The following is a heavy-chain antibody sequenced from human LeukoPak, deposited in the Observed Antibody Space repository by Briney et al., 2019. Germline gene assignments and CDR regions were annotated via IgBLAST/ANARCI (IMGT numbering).Heavy chain of an antibody. CDR3: ARHDDSSSWYGFDY. D-gene: IGHD6-13*01. J-gene: IGHJ4*02. Sequence: SETLSLTCTVSGGSISSYYWSWIRQPPGKGLEWIGCIYYSGSTNYNPSLKSRVTISVDTSKNQFSLKLSSVTAADTAVYYCARHDDSSSWYGFDYWGQGTLVTVSS. CDR2: IYYSGST. CDR1: GGSISSYY. V-gene: IGHV4-59*08.